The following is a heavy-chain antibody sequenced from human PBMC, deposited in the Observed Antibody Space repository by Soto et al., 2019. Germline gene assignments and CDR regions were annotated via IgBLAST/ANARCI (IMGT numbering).Heavy chain of an antibody. D-gene: IGHD4-4*01. CDR3: VSLGNYEGAY. Sequence: QVQLQESGPGLVKPSETLSLTCSVSGGSISNHFWVWIRQPPGKGLEWIGYMYYNGNTMYNPSLKSRVTISGDASKNQFSLRLRSVTAADTAMYYCVSLGNYEGAYWGQGALVTVSS. CDR2: MYYNGNT. V-gene: IGHV4-59*08. J-gene: IGHJ4*02. CDR1: GGSISNHF.